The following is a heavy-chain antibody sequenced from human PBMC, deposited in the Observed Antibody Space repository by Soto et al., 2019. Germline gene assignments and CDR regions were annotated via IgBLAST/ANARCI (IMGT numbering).Heavy chain of an antibody. V-gene: IGHV4-61*01. CDR2: IHYFGST. Sequence: SETLFLTCTVSGGSLNSSSHYWSWIRQPPGKGLEWIGYIHYFGSTKYNPSLESRVVISVDTSKNQFSLKVPSVTAADTAIYFCARGGSYVGFDSWGQGARVTVSS. CDR1: GGSLNSSSHY. J-gene: IGHJ4*02. CDR3: ARGGSYVGFDS. D-gene: IGHD1-26*01.